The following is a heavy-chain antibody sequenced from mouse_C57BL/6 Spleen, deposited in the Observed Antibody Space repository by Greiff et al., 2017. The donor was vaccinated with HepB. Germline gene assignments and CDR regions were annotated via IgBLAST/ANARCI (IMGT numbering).Heavy chain of an antibody. CDR1: GFTFSDYG. CDR3: ARPEYRRNYAWFAY. V-gene: IGHV5-17*01. CDR2: ISSGSSTI. J-gene: IGHJ3*01. D-gene: IGHD2-1*01. Sequence: EVKLVESGGGLVKPGGSLKLSCAASGFTFSDYGMHWVRQAPEKGLEWVAYISSGSSTIYYADTVKGRFTISRDNAKNTLFLQMTSLRSEDTAMYYCARPEYRRNYAWFAYWGQGTLVTDSA.